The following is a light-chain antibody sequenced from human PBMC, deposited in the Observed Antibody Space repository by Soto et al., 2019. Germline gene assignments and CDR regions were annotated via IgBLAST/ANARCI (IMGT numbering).Light chain of an antibody. CDR3: QHYNSYPLT. CDR2: KAS. CDR1: QSISSW. J-gene: IGKJ4*01. Sequence: DIPMTQSPSTLSASVGDRVTITCRASQSISSWLAWYQQKPGKAPNLLIYKASSLESGVPSRFSGSGSGTEFTLTISSLQPDDFATYYCQHYNSYPLTCGGGPKVEIK. V-gene: IGKV1-5*03.